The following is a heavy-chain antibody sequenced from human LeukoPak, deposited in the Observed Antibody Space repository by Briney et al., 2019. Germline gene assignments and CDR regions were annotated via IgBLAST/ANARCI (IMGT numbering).Heavy chain of an antibody. CDR3: ARGHQNGDYWYYYYYYMDV. D-gene: IGHD4-17*01. Sequence: ASVKVSCKASGYTFTSYDINWVRQATGQGLEWMGWMNPNSGNTGYAQKFQGRVTITRNTSISTAYMELSSLRSEDTAVYYCARGHQNGDYWYYYYYYMDVWGKGTTVTVSS. CDR1: GYTFTSYD. J-gene: IGHJ6*03. V-gene: IGHV1-8*03. CDR2: MNPNSGNT.